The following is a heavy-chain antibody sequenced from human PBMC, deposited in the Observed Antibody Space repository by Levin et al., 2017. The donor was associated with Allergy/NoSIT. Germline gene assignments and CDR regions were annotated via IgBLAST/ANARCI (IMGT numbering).Heavy chain of an antibody. J-gene: IGHJ2*01. CDR3: ARDLRLRYFDWLAPGYFDL. V-gene: IGHV3-33*01. CDR2: IWYDGSNK. CDR1: GFTFSSYG. Sequence: GGSLRLSCAASGFTFSSYGMHWVRQAPGKGLEWVAVIWYDGSNKYYADSVKGRFTISRDNSKNTLYLQMNSLRAEDTAVYYCARDLRLRYFDWLAPGYFDLWGRGTLVTVSS. D-gene: IGHD3-9*01.